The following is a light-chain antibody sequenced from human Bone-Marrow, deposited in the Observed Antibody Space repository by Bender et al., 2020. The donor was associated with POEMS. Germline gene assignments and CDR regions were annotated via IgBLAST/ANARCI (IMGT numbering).Light chain of an antibody. CDR2: DVT. V-gene: IGLV2-11*01. J-gene: IGLJ1*01. Sequence: QSALTQPRSVSGSPGQSVTISCTGTSSDVGCYSYVSWYQHHPGKAPKLMIFDVTRRPSGVPDRFSGSKSDNTASLTISGLQPEDEADYYCCSYAGSYNFYVFGTGTKVTVL. CDR1: SSDVGCYSY. CDR3: CSYAGSYNFYV.